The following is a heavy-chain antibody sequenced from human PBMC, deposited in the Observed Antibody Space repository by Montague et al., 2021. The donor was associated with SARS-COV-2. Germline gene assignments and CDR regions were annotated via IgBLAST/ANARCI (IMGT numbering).Heavy chain of an antibody. CDR2: ISSKAYGGTT. V-gene: IGHV3-49*03. CDR3: TRDWDIVVVPAAIGY. Sequence: SLRLSCSASGFTFGDYAMSWFRQAPGKGLEWVGFISSKAYGGTTXYAASVKGRFTISRDDSKSIAYLQMNSLKTEDTAVYYCTRDWDIVVVPAAIGYWGQGTLVTVSS. D-gene: IGHD2-2*01. J-gene: IGHJ4*02. CDR1: GFTFGDYA.